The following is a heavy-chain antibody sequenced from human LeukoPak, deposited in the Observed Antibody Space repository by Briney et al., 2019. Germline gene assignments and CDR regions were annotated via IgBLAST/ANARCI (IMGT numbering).Heavy chain of an antibody. CDR3: ARALDSLGGLSLPDY. J-gene: IGHJ4*02. CDR1: GYSFTNYA. V-gene: IGHV7-4-1*02. Sequence: GASVKVSCKASGYSFTNYALNWVRQAPGQGLEFMGWIHPSTGNPSCAQGFSGRFVFSLDTSVTTTYLQISDLKAEDTAVYFCARALDSLGGLSLPDYWGQGTLVTVSS. D-gene: IGHD3-16*02. CDR2: IHPSTGNP.